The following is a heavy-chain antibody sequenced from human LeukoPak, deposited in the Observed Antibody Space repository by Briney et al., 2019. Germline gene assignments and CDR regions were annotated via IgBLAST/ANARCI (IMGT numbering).Heavy chain of an antibody. J-gene: IGHJ4*02. CDR2: IYFSGST. V-gene: IGHV4-59*01. D-gene: IGHD3-10*01. Sequence: SETLSLTCTVSGGSISGYYWNWIRQPPGKGLEWIGYIYFSGSTNYSPSLKGRVTISVDTSKNQISLKLSSVTAADTAVYYCATGSGSGYFDYWGQGSLVTVSS. CDR3: ATGSGSGYFDY. CDR1: GGSISGYY.